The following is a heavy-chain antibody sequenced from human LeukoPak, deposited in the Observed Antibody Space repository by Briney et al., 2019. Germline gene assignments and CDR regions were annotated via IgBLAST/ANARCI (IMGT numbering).Heavy chain of an antibody. Sequence: SQTLSLTCTVSGNSISSGDNYWSWLRQPPGTGLEWIGEINHSGSTNYNPSLKSRVTISVDTSKNQFSLKLSSVTAADTAVYYCAGGYSYGPQFDYWGQGTLVTVSS. CDR1: GNSISSGDNY. V-gene: IGHV4-30-2*02. CDR3: AGGYSYGPQFDY. D-gene: IGHD5-18*01. J-gene: IGHJ4*02. CDR2: INHSGST.